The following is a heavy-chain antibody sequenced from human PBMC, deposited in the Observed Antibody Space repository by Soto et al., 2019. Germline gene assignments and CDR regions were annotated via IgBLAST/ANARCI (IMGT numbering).Heavy chain of an antibody. D-gene: IGHD2-15*01. J-gene: IGHJ4*02. Sequence: EVQLVESGGDMVQPGRSLKLSCVGSGYSFEDYSMHWVRQAPGKGLEWVSGISWNGNFTGYADSVKGRFTIYRDNAKNSLFLQMCSLRLEDTALYYCVGGSWFDWGQGTLVTVSS. CDR1: GYSFEDYS. V-gene: IGHV3-9*01. CDR3: VGGSWFD. CDR2: ISWNGNFT.